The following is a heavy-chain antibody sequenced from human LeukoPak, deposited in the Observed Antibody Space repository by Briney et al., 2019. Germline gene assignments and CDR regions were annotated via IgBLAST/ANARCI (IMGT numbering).Heavy chain of an antibody. CDR2: ISSSGSTI. D-gene: IGHD3-22*01. Sequence: GGSLRLSCAASGFTFSSYEMNWVRQAPGKGLEWVSYISSSGSTIYYADSVKGRFTISRDNAKNSLYLQMNSLRAEDTAVYYCARDHEKATYDSSGNYFDYWGQGTLVTVSS. V-gene: IGHV3-48*03. J-gene: IGHJ4*02. CDR1: GFTFSSYE. CDR3: ARDHEKATYDSSGNYFDY.